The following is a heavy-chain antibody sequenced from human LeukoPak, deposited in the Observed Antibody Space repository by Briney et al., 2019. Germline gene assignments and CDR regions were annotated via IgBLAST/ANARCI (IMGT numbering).Heavy chain of an antibody. CDR2: IYSGGST. Sequence: GGSLRLSCAASGFTVSSNYMSWVRQAPGKGLEWVSVIYSGGSTYYADSVKGRFTISRDNSKNTLYLQMNSLRAEDTAVYYCARDAGYYDGSGSQGDYWGQGTLVTVSS. CDR1: GFTVSSNY. V-gene: IGHV3-53*01. J-gene: IGHJ4*02. CDR3: ARDAGYYDGSGSQGDY. D-gene: IGHD3-22*01.